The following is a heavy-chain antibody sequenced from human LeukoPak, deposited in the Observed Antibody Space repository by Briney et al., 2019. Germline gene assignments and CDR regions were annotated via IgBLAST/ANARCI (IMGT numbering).Heavy chain of an antibody. CDR2: IYHSGST. Sequence: SETLSLTCTVSGYSISSGYYWGWIRQPPGKGLEWIGSIYHSGSTYYNPSLKSRVTISVDTSKNRFSLKLSSVTAADTAVYYCARANYYDSSGYPLRGAFDIWGQGTMVTVSS. V-gene: IGHV4-38-2*02. D-gene: IGHD3-22*01. CDR1: GYSISSGYY. J-gene: IGHJ3*02. CDR3: ARANYYDSSGYPLRGAFDI.